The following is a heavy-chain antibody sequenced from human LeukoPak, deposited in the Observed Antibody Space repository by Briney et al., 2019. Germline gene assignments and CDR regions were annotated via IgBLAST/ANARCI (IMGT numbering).Heavy chain of an antibody. V-gene: IGHV4-34*01. CDR2: INHSGST. CDR3: ARGGSWGMDV. J-gene: IGHJ6*02. Sequence: GSLRLSCAASGFTFSSYAMSWVRQAPGKGLEWIGEINHSGSTNYNPSLKSRVTISVDTSKNQFSLNLSSVTAADTAVYFCARGGSWGMDVWGQGTTVTVSS. CDR1: GFTFSSYA. D-gene: IGHD2-15*01.